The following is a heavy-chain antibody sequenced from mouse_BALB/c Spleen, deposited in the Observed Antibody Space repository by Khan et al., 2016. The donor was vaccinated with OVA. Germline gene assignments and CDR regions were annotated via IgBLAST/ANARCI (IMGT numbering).Heavy chain of an antibody. D-gene: IGHD1-2*01. V-gene: IGHV3-2*02. CDR1: GYSITSGYG. J-gene: IGHJ2*01. CDR2: ISYSGST. Sequence: VQLQQSGPGLVKPSQSLSLTCTVTGYSITSGYGWNWIRQFPGNKLESMGYISYSGSTNYNPSLKSRISITRDTSKNQFFLQLNSVTTEDTATYYCARTARIKYWGQGTTLTVSS. CDR3: ARTARIKY.